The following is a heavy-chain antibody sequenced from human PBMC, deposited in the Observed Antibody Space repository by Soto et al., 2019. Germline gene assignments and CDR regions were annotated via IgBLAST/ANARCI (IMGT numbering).Heavy chain of an antibody. CDR3: AREGYCRSTSRYSFDS. CDR2: ISSNGGST. V-gene: IGHV3-64*01. J-gene: IGHJ4*02. D-gene: IGHD2-2*01. Sequence: EVQLVESGGGLVQPGGSLRLSCAASGFTFSSYAMHWVRQAPGKGLEYVSAISSNGGSTYYANSVKGGFTISRDNSMNTLYLQMGSLRAEDTAVYYCAREGYCRSTSRYSFDSWGQGTLVTVSS. CDR1: GFTFSSYA.